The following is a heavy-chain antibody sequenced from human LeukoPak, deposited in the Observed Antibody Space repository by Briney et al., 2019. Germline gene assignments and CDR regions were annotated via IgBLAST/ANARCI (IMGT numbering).Heavy chain of an antibody. CDR1: GFTFSSYA. CDR3: ARDPPIQYSNSWYEFIGYYYYYGMDV. CDR2: ISYDGSNK. Sequence: SGGSLRLSCAASGFTFSSYAMHWVRQAPGKGLEWVAVISYDGSNKYYADSVKGRFTISRDNSKNTLYLQMNSLRAEDTAVYYCARDPPIQYSNSWYEFIGYYYYYGMDVWGQGTTVTVSS. J-gene: IGHJ6*02. V-gene: IGHV3-30-3*01. D-gene: IGHD6-13*01.